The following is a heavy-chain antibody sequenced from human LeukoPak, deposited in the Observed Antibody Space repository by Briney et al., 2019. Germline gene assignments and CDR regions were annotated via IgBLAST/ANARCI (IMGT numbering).Heavy chain of an antibody. D-gene: IGHD3-22*01. Sequence: PGGSLRLSCSASGFPLRSYRMNWVRTAPGKGLEWVSSISGSSAYVYYADSVKCRFNVSRDNAKNSLYLKMSSLRAEDTAVYYCAKAYYDSSGYSYYFDYWGQGTPVTVSS. CDR1: GFPLRSYR. CDR3: AKAYYDSSGYSYYFDY. J-gene: IGHJ4*02. CDR2: ISGSSAYV. V-gene: IGHV3-21*01.